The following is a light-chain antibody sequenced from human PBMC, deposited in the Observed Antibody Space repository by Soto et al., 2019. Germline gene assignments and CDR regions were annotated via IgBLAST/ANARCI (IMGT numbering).Light chain of an antibody. CDR3: CSYGCSYTPYV. CDR1: SSDVGLYNY. CDR2: DVS. Sequence: QSALTQPRSVSGSPGQSVTISCTGTSSDVGLYNYVSWYQQHPGKAPKLIIYDVSKRPSGVPDRFSGSKSGNTASLTISGLQAEYEGEYFCCSYGCSYTPYVFGTGTKVTVL. V-gene: IGLV2-11*01. J-gene: IGLJ1*01.